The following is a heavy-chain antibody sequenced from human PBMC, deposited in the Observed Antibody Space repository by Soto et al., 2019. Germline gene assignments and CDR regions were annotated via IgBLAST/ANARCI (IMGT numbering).Heavy chain of an antibody. D-gene: IGHD3-3*02. V-gene: IGHV4-59*01. Sequence: SETLSLTCTVSGGSINSYFWSWIRQPPGKGLEWIGYISYSGSTNYNPSLKSRVTISVDTSKNQFSLKLSSVTAADTAVYYCARHSLALRKNNWFDPWGQGSMVTVSS. CDR2: ISYSGST. CDR3: ARHSLALRKNNWFDP. J-gene: IGHJ5*02. CDR1: GGSINSYF.